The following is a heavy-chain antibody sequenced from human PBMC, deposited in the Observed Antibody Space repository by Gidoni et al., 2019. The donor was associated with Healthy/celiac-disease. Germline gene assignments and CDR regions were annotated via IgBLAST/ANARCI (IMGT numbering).Heavy chain of an antibody. V-gene: IGHV5-51*01. CDR2: IYPGDSDT. CDR3: ARTLYYYDSSGYYPIFDY. CDR1: GSSFTSYW. J-gene: IGHJ4*02. D-gene: IGHD3-22*01. Sequence: EVQLVQSGAEVKKPGESLKISCKRSGSSFTSYWIGWVRQMAGKGLEWMGIIYPGDSDTRYSPSFQGQVTISADKSISTAYLQWSSLKASDTAMYYCARTLYYYDSSGYYPIFDYWGQGTLVTVSS.